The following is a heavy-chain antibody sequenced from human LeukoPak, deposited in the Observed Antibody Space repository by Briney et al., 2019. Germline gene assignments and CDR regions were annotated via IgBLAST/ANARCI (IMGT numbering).Heavy chain of an antibody. D-gene: IGHD2/OR15-2a*01. CDR2: ISSSSSYI. Sequence: GGSLRLSCAATGFTFTSYEMNWVRQAPGKGLEWVSSISSSSSYIYYADSVKGRFTISRDNAKNSLYLQMNSLRAEDTAMYYCARGNPELVDAFDIWGQGTMVTVSS. J-gene: IGHJ3*02. V-gene: IGHV3-21*01. CDR3: ARGNPELVDAFDI. CDR1: GFTFTSYE.